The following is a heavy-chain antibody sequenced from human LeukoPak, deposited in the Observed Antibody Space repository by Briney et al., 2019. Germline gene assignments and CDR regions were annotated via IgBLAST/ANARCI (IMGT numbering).Heavy chain of an antibody. J-gene: IGHJ3*01. CDR3: ARPAYTAAYDL. V-gene: IGHV3-7*01. CDR2: IKQDGSEK. Sequence: GGSLRLSCAASGFTFNTYWMSWVRQAPGKGLEWVANIKQDGSEKYYVGSVMGRFTVSRDNAKNSLYLELNSLRAEDTAVYYCARPAYTAAYDLWGQGTMVTVSS. D-gene: IGHD3-16*01. CDR1: GFTFNTYW.